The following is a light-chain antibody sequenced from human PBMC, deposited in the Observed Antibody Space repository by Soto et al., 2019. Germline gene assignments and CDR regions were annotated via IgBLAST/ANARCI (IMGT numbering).Light chain of an antibody. J-gene: IGKJ3*01. CDR3: QQLNIYPFT. Sequence: IQLTQYPSSLSASVGDRVIMTCRASQGISSYLAWYQQKPGKAPTLLIYAASTLETGVPSRFSGSGSGTDFTLTISSLQPEDFATYYCQQLNIYPFTFGPGTKVDIK. V-gene: IGKV1-9*01. CDR2: AAS. CDR1: QGISSY.